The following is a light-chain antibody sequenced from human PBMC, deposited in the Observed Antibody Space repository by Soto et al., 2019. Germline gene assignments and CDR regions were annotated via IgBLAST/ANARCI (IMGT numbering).Light chain of an antibody. CDR2: DVS. J-gene: IGLJ1*01. V-gene: IGLV2-14*01. CDR1: SSDVGGYNY. CDR3: SSYTSRSTLNYV. Sequence: QSVLTQPASVSGSPGQSITISCTGTSSDVGGYNYVSWYQQHPGKAPKLMIYDVSNLPSGVSNRFSGSKSGHTASLTIVGLQAEDEADYYCSSYTSRSTLNYVFGTGTKVTVL.